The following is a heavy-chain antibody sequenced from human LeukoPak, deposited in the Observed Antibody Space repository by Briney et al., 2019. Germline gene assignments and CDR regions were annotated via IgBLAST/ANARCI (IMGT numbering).Heavy chain of an antibody. CDR1: GDSISSTSYY. Sequence: SETLSLTCTVSGDSISSTSYYWGWIRQPPGKWLEWIGNIYYSGSTYYNPSLKSRVTISVATSKNLFSLRVTSVTDADTAVYYCARLRTNHYYMDVWGTGTTVTVSS. CDR3: ARLRTNHYYMDV. J-gene: IGHJ6*03. V-gene: IGHV4-39*02. CDR2: IYYSGST.